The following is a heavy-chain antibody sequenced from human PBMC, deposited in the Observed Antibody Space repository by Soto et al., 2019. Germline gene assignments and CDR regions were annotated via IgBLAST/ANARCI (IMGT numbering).Heavy chain of an antibody. D-gene: IGHD3-10*01. CDR1: GYTFTSYD. CDR2: MNPNSGNT. V-gene: IGHV1-8*01. Sequence: ASVKVSCKASGYTFTSYDINWVRQATGQGLEWMGWMNPNSGNTGYAQKFQGRVTMTRNTSISTAYMELSSLRSEDTAVYYCARARRYYCWGRKIHYYGMDVWGQGATVTVSS. J-gene: IGHJ6*02. CDR3: ARARRYYCWGRKIHYYGMDV.